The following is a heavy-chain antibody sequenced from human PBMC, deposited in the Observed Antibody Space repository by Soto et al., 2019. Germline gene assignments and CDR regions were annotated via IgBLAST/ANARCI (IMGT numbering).Heavy chain of an antibody. J-gene: IGHJ6*02. Sequence: SETLSLTCTVSGGSINSYYWNWIRQPPGKGLEWSGYIYYSGSTNYNPSLKSRVTMSVDTSTNQFFLRLSSVTAADTAMYFCAKNDDHGSYYHGMDVWGQGTTVTVSS. D-gene: IGHD4-17*01. V-gene: IGHV4-59*01. CDR2: IYYSGST. CDR1: GGSINSYY. CDR3: AKNDDHGSYYHGMDV.